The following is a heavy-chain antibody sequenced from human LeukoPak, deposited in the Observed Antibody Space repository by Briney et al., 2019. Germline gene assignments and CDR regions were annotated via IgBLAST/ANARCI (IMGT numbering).Heavy chain of an antibody. D-gene: IGHD3-22*01. J-gene: IGHJ4*02. CDR1: GGTFSSYA. Sequence: ASVKVSCKASGGTFSSYATSWVRQAPGQGLEWMGRIIPILGIANYAQKFQGRVTITADKSTSTAYMELSSLRSEDTAVYYCARGHLGYYDSSGYRFDYRGQGTLVTVSS. CDR2: IIPILGIA. CDR3: ARGHLGYYDSSGYRFDY. V-gene: IGHV1-69*04.